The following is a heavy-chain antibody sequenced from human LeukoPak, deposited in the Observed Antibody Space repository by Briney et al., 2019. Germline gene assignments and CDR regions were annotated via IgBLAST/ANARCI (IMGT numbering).Heavy chain of an antibody. CDR3: AELGTTMIGGV. V-gene: IGHV3-11*04. CDR2: ISSSGSTI. J-gene: IGHJ6*04. D-gene: IGHD3-10*02. CDR1: GFTFSNAW. Sequence: SGGSLRLSCAASGFTFSNAWMSWVRQAPGKGLEWVSYISSSGSTIYYADSVKGRFTISRDNAKNSLYLQMNSLRAEDTAVYYCAELGTTMIGGVWGKGTTVTISS.